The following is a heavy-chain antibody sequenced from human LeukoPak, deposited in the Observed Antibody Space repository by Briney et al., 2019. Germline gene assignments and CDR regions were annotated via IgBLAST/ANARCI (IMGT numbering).Heavy chain of an antibody. J-gene: IGHJ3*02. V-gene: IGHV4-39*01. CDR3: ARQKNGGGPLVAFDI. CDR2: IYYSGST. Sequence: SETLSLTCTVSGGSISSSSYYWGWIRQPPGKGLEWIGSIYYSGSTYYNPSLKSRVTISVDTSKSQFSLKLSSVTAADAAVYYCARQKNGGGPLVAFDIWGQETMVTVSS. D-gene: IGHD4-23*01. CDR1: GGSISSSSYY.